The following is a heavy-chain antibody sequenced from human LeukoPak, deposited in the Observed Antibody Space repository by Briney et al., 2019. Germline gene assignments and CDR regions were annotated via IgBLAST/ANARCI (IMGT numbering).Heavy chain of an antibody. CDR3: ARSDYLYWYFDL. V-gene: IGHV3-30*14. CDR2: ISYDGARK. D-gene: IGHD1-26*01. CDR1: GFTFRSYG. J-gene: IGHJ2*01. Sequence: GGSLRLSCEGSGFTFRSYGMHWVRRAPGKGLEWVAVISYDGARKYYADPVKGRFTISRDNSKNTLSLQMNSLTPEDTAVYSCARSDYLYWYFDLWGRGTLVTVSS.